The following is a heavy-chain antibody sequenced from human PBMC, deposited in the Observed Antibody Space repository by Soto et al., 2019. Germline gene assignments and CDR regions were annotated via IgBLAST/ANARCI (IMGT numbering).Heavy chain of an antibody. CDR1: GYSFSSYE. D-gene: IGHD3-16*01. CDR2: ISSSGSTI. V-gene: IGHV3-48*03. CDR3: LYDYVPTLLVKDDY. Sequence: PGGSLRLSCAASGYSFSSYEPNWFRQAPGKGLEWVSYISSSGSTIYYADSVKGRFTISRDNAKNSLYLQMNSLRAEDTAVYYCLYDYVPTLLVKDDYWGQGTLVTVSS. J-gene: IGHJ4*02.